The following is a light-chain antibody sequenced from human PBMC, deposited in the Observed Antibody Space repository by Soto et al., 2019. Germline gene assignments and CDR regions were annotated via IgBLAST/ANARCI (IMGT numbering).Light chain of an antibody. V-gene: IGKV1-5*01. Sequence: DLQMRPCPSMLPAFSGDRVPMARGASGGIRRWLAWYQQTPGKAPKVLIFDASTLESGVPSRFSGRGSETEFTLTISSLQPEDFATYYCQQYNNYWTFGQGTKVDIK. CDR3: QQYNNYWT. CDR1: GGIRRW. J-gene: IGKJ1*01. CDR2: DAS.